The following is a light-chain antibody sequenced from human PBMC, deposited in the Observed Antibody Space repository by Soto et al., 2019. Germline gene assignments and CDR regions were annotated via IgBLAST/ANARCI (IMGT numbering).Light chain of an antibody. CDR2: KAS. CDR3: QQYNSYSPWT. CDR1: QSISSW. J-gene: IGKJ1*01. V-gene: IGKV1-5*03. Sequence: DIQMTQYPSTLSASVGDRVTITCRASQSISSWLAWYQQKPGKAPKLLIYKASSLESGVPSRFSGSGSGTDYTLPISSLQPDDFATYYCQQYNSYSPWTFGQGTKVEIK.